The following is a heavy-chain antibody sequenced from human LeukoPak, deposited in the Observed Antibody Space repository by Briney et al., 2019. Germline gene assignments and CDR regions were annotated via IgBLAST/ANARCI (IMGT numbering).Heavy chain of an antibody. CDR2: IRSSGGST. J-gene: IGHJ4*02. CDR1: GFTFSNYA. CDR3: AIARGGYSSSWQADY. Sequence: PGGSLRLSCAASGFTFSNYAMTWVRQAPGKGLEWVSAIRSSGGSTYYADSVKGRFTISRDNSKNTPYLQMNSLRAEDTAVYYCAIARGGYSSSWQADYWGQGTLVTVSS. V-gene: IGHV3-23*01. D-gene: IGHD6-13*01.